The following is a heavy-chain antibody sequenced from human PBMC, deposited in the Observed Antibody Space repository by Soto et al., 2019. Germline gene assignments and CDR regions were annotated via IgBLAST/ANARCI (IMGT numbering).Heavy chain of an antibody. J-gene: IGHJ4*02. CDR2: INHSGST. V-gene: IGHV4-34*01. CDR3: AGDDIVGATGY. D-gene: IGHD1-26*01. Sequence: PSETLSLTCAVYGGSFSGYYWSWIRQPPGKGLEWIGEINHSGSTNYNPSLKSRVTISVDTSKNQFSLKLSSVTAADTAVYYCAGDDIVGATGYWGQGTLVTVS. CDR1: GGSFSGYY.